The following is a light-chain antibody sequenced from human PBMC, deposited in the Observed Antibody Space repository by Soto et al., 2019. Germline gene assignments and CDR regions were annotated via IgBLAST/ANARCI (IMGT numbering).Light chain of an antibody. CDR1: SSDVGAYNY. J-gene: IGLJ1*01. CDR3: CSYAGSYDYV. CDR2: DVN. Sequence: LTQPRSVSGSPGQSVTISCTGSSSDVGAYNYVSWYQHNTGKAPKLLIYDVNKRPSGVPDRFSGSKFGNTASLTISGLQADDEATFYCCSYAGSYDYVFGTGTRVTVL. V-gene: IGLV2-11*01.